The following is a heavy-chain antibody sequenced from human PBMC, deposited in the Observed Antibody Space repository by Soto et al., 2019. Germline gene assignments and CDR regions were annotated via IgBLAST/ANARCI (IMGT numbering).Heavy chain of an antibody. CDR2: ISGSGGST. V-gene: IGHV3-23*01. Sequence: PGGSLRLSCAASGFSVSSSYAMSWVRQAPGKGLEWVSAISGSGGSTYYADSVKGRFTISRDNSKNTLYLQMNSLRAEDTAVYYCAKENGYSSSWFEFDYWGQGTLVTVSS. CDR1: GFSVSSSYA. D-gene: IGHD6-13*01. J-gene: IGHJ4*02. CDR3: AKENGYSSSWFEFDY.